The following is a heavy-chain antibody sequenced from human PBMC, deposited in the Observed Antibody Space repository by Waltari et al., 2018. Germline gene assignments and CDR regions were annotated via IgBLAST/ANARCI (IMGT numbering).Heavy chain of an antibody. CDR2: INHSGST. D-gene: IGHD3-3*01. J-gene: IGHJ5*02. Sequence: QVQLQQWGAGLLKPSETLSLTGAVYGGSFSGYSWSWIRHPPGKGLEWIGEINHSGSTNYNPSLKSRVTISVDTSKNQFSLKLSSVTAADTAVYYCARGPRTYYDFWSGYFGNWFDPWGQGTLVTVSS. CDR1: GGSFSGYS. V-gene: IGHV4-34*01. CDR3: ARGPRTYYDFWSGYFGNWFDP.